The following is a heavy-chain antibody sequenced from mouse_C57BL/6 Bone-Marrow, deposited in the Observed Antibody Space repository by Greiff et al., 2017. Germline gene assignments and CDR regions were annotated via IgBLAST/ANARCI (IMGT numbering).Heavy chain of an antibody. CDR3: ARTHTTYFDY. CDR1: GYTFTSYW. D-gene: IGHD1-1*01. V-gene: IGHV1-64*01. J-gene: IGHJ2*01. CDR2: IHPNSGST. Sequence: QVQLKESGAELVKPGASVKLSCKASGYTFTSYWMHWVKQRPGQGLEWIGMIHPNSGSTNYNEKFKSKATLTVDKSSSTAYMQLSSLTSEDSAVYYCARTHTTYFDYWGQGTTLTVSS.